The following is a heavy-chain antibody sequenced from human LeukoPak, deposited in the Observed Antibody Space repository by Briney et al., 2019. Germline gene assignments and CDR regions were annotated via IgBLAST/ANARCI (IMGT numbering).Heavy chain of an antibody. CDR2: IYYSGTT. J-gene: IGHJ3*02. V-gene: IGHV4-59*01. D-gene: IGHD1-26*01. Sequence: SETLSLTCTVSGGSINSYYWSWIRQPPGKGLERIGYIYYSGTTNYNPSLKSRVTISVDTSKNQFSLKLSSVTAADTAVYYCARGYSGSYHLDPSFDTWGQGTMVTVSS. CDR1: GGSINSYY. CDR3: ARGYSGSYHLDPSFDT.